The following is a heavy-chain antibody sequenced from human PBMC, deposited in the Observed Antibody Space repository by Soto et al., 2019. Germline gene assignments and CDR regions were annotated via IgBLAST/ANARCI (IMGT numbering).Heavy chain of an antibody. V-gene: IGHV3-23*01. CDR1: GFTFSSYA. CDR2: ISGSGGST. CDR3: AKDGDTEYGDYLDYYYYYMDV. D-gene: IGHD4-17*01. Sequence: EVQLLESGGGLVQPGGSLRLSCAASGFTFSSYAMSWVRQAPGKGLEWVSAISGSGGSTYYADSVKGRFTISRDNSKNTLYLQMNSLRAEDTAVYYCAKDGDTEYGDYLDYYYYYMDVWGKGTTVTVSS. J-gene: IGHJ6*03.